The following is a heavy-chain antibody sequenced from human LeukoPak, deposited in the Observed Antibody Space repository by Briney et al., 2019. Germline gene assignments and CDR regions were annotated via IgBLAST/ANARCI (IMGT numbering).Heavy chain of an antibody. CDR3: AKVDTSEDFDY. Sequence: PGGSLTLSCAASGFSFSSYAMNWVRQSPGKGLEWLSVISGSGGATYYADSVKGRFTISRDNSKNTLYLQMNSLTAEDTAIYYCAKVDTSEDFDYWGQGTLVTVSS. J-gene: IGHJ4*02. V-gene: IGHV3-23*01. D-gene: IGHD5-18*01. CDR2: ISGSGGAT. CDR1: GFSFSSYA.